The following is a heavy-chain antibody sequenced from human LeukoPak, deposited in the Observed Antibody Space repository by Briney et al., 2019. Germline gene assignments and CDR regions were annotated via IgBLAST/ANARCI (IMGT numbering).Heavy chain of an antibody. D-gene: IGHD3-22*01. CDR1: GFTFDDYG. J-gene: IGHJ4*02. Sequence: GGSLTLSCAASGFTFDDYGLSWVRQAPGKGLEWVSTIYWSGGSTGYADPVRRVFTISRDYAKHSLYLQMNSLRAEATALYYCARDYYDSGGYSTFDYWGQGTLVTVSS. CDR2: IYWSGGST. CDR3: ARDYYDSGGYSTFDY. V-gene: IGHV3-20*04.